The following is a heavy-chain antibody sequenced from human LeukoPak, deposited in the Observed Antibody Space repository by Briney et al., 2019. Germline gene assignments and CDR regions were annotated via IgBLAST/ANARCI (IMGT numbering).Heavy chain of an antibody. CDR1: GFTFDDYA. Sequence: PGRSLRLSCAASGFTFDDYAMHWVRQAPGKGLEWVANIKQDGSEKYYVDSVKGRFTISRDNAKNSLYLQMNSLRAEDTAVYYCARGFMVRGVIFTGTPQGLDYWGQGTLVTVSS. V-gene: IGHV3-7*01. J-gene: IGHJ4*02. CDR3: ARGFMVRGVIFTGTPQGLDY. CDR2: IKQDGSEK. D-gene: IGHD3-10*01.